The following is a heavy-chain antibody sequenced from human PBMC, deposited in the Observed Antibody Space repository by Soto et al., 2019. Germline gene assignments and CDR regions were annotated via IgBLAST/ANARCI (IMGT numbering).Heavy chain of an antibody. CDR3: ARDPAALHSSFDS. Sequence: GGSLRLSCAASGFTYNIYSMNWVRQAPDKGLEWVSLITNNTSNKYYADSMKGRFTISRDNSKNSLYLEMNSLRADDTAVYYCARDPAALHSSFDSWGQGTLVTVSS. J-gene: IGHJ4*02. CDR1: GFTYNIYS. CDR2: ITNNTSNK. V-gene: IGHV3-21*06. D-gene: IGHD2-15*01.